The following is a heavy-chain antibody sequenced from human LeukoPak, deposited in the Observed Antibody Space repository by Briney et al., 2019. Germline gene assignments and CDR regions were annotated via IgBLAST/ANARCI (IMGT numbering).Heavy chain of an antibody. CDR2: IIPIFGTA. D-gene: IGHD5-18*01. CDR3: ARGYSHDREGAFDI. V-gene: IGHV1-69*06. Sequence: GASVKVSCKASGGTFSSYAISWVRQAPGQGLEWMGGIIPIFGTANYAQKFQGRVTITADKSTSTAYMELSSLRSEDTAVYYCARGYSHDREGAFDIWGQGTMVTVSS. CDR1: GGTFSSYA. J-gene: IGHJ3*02.